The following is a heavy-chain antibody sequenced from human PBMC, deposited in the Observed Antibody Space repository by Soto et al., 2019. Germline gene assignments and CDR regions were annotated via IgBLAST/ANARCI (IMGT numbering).Heavy chain of an antibody. CDR2: ISSGGSP. V-gene: IGHV4-31*11. CDR1: DESVTSPGNY. D-gene: IGHD2-15*01. Sequence: SETLSLTCDVSDESVTSPGNYWNWIRQRPDTGLEWIGYISSGGSPFYNPSLKSRVVISLDTSRNVISLTLRSVTAADTAVYYCTLNHCAGGGCYDRDYWGRGTRVTVSS. J-gene: IGHJ1*01. CDR3: TLNHCAGGGCYDRDY.